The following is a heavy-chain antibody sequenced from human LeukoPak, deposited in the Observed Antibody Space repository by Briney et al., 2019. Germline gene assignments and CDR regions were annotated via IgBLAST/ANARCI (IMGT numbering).Heavy chain of an antibody. Sequence: GESLKISCKASGYTITNYWIGCVRHTPGKDLEWMGIIHPGDSDTRYRTSFQGQVTMSVDESTSTAYLHWTSLKASDTAIYYCARHAGYCSGGKCYSFYYFDYWGQGTLVTASS. D-gene: IGHD2-15*01. V-gene: IGHV5-51*01. J-gene: IGHJ4*02. CDR3: ARHAGYCSGGKCYSFYYFDY. CDR1: GYTITNYW. CDR2: IHPGDSDT.